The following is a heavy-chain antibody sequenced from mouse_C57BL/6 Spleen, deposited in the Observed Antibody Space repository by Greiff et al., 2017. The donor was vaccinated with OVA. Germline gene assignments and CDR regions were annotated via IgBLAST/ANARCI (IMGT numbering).Heavy chain of an antibody. CDR1: GFTFSSYA. Sequence: EVQVVESGGGLVKPGGSLKLSCAASGFTFSSYAMSWVRQTPEKRLEWVATISDGGSYTYYPDNVKGRFTISRDNAKNNLYLQMSHLKSEDTAMYYCARDGAGPWFAYWGQGTLVTVSA. D-gene: IGHD3-3*01. CDR2: ISDGGSYT. V-gene: IGHV5-4*01. J-gene: IGHJ3*01. CDR3: ARDGAGPWFAY.